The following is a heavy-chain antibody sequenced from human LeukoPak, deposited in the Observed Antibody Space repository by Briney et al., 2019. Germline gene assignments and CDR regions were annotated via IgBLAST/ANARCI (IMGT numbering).Heavy chain of an antibody. J-gene: IGHJ6*02. Sequence: SETLSLTCTVSGGSISSSSYYWGWIRQPPGKGLEWIGSIYYSGSTYYNPSLKSRVTISVDTSKNQFSLKLSSVTAADTAVYYCARVYCSSTTCYPGYYYGTDVWGQGTTVTVSS. CDR2: IYYSGST. CDR3: ARVYCSSTTCYPGYYYGTDV. CDR1: GGSISSSSYY. D-gene: IGHD2-2*01. V-gene: IGHV4-39*07.